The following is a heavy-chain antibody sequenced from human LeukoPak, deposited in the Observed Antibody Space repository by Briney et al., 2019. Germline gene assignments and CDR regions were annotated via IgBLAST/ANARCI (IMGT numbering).Heavy chain of an antibody. J-gene: IGHJ4*02. Sequence: PGGSLRLSCAASGFTFSSYSMNWVRQAPGKGLEWVSSISSSSSYIYYADSVKGRFTISRDNAKNSLYLQMNSLRAEDTAVYYCARVTSGYDPYYFDYWGQGTLVTVSS. D-gene: IGHD5-12*01. CDR1: GFTFSSYS. CDR3: ARVTSGYDPYYFDY. V-gene: IGHV3-21*01. CDR2: ISSSSSYI.